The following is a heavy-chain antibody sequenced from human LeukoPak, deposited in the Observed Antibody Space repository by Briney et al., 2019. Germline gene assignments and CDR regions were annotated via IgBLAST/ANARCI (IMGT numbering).Heavy chain of an antibody. CDR2: IYYNGST. D-gene: IGHD6-19*01. CDR1: GGSISSSSYY. Sequence: SETLSLTCTVSGGSISSSSYYWGWIRQPPGKGLEWIGSIYYNGSTYYNPSLKSRVTISVDTSKNQFSLKLSSVTAADTAVYYCAISAVAGTGFDYWGQGTLVTVSS. V-gene: IGHV4-39*01. CDR3: AISAVAGTGFDY. J-gene: IGHJ4*02.